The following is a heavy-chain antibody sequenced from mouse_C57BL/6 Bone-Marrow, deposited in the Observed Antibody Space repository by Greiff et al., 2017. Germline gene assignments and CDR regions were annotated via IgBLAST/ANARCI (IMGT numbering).Heavy chain of an antibody. V-gene: IGHV1-69*01. Sequence: QVQLQQPGAELVMPGASVKLSCKASGYTFTSYWMHWVKQRPGQGLEWIGEIDPSDSYTNYNQKFKGKSTLTVDKSSSTAYMQLSSLTSEDSAVYYCARREQDAMDYWGQGTSVTVSS. CDR3: ARREQDAMDY. CDR1: GYTFTSYW. J-gene: IGHJ4*01. CDR2: IDPSDSYT.